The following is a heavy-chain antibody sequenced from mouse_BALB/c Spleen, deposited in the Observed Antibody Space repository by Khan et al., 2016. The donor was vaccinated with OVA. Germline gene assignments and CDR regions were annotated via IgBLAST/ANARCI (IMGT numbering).Heavy chain of an antibody. CDR2: ISSGGTYT. Sequence: EVELVESGGDLVKPGGSLTLSCAASGFTFSTFGMSWVRQTPDKRLEWVATISSGGTYTYYPDSVKGRFTISRDNAKNTLYLQMSSLRSEDTAMYYWARHWVGLMDFWGQGTSVTDSS. V-gene: IGHV5-6*01. CDR3: ARHWVGLMDF. D-gene: IGHD1-1*01. J-gene: IGHJ4*01. CDR1: GFTFSTFG.